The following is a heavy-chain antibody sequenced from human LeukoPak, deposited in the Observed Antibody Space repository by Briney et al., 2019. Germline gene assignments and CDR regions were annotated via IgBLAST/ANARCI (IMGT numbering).Heavy chain of an antibody. CDR3: ARRRGTAPYDY. V-gene: IGHV4-34*01. J-gene: IGHJ4*02. CDR2: INHSGST. CDR1: AGSVSGYY. Sequence: SETLSLNRAVYAGSVSGYYWSWIRQPPGKGLEWIGEINHSGSTNYNPSLKSRVTISVDTSKNQFSLKLSSVTAADTAVYYCARRRGTAPYDYWGQGTLVTVSS. D-gene: IGHD1-1*01.